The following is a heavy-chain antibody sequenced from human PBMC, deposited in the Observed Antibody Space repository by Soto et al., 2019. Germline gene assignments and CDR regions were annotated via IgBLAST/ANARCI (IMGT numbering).Heavy chain of an antibody. J-gene: IGHJ3*02. CDR3: AREGYDFWSGRGAHDAFDI. CDR2: ISAYNGNT. V-gene: IGHV1-18*01. Sequence: ASVKVSCKASGYTFTSYGISWVRQAPGQGLEWMGWISAYNGNTNYAQKLQGRVTMTTDTSTSTAYVELRSLRSDDTAVYYCAREGYDFWSGRGAHDAFDIWGQGTMVTVSS. CDR1: GYTFTSYG. D-gene: IGHD3-3*01.